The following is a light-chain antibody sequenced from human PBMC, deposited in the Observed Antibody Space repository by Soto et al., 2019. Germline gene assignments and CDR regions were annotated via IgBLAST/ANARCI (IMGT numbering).Light chain of an antibody. V-gene: IGKV1D-12*01. CDR2: AAS. CDR3: QQADTFPIT. CDR1: QGISRS. Sequence: DIQMTQSPSSVSSSVGDRVTIICQASQGISRSLAWYQQKPGRAPKLLIYAASSLQSGVPSRFSGSGFGTDFTLTISSLQPEDSAIYYCQQADTFPITFGQGTRLEI. J-gene: IGKJ5*01.